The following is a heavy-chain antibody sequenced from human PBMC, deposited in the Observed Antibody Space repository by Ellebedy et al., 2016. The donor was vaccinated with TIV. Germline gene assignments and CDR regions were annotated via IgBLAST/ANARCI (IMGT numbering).Heavy chain of an antibody. J-gene: IGHJ4*02. V-gene: IGHV3-30*18. CDR2: ISYDGSNK. D-gene: IGHD2-15*01. CDR3: AKDSGIVVVVAAADIDY. Sequence: GGSLRLSXAASGFTFSSYGMHWVRQAPGKGLEWVAVISYDGSNKYYADSVKGRFTISRDNSKNTLYLQMNSLRAEDTAVYYCAKDSGIVVVVAAADIDYWGQGTLVTVSS. CDR1: GFTFSSYG.